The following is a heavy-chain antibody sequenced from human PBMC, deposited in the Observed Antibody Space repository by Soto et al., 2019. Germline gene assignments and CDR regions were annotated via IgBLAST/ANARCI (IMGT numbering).Heavy chain of an antibody. CDR2: INPNSGGT. CDR1: GYTFTGYY. V-gene: IGHV1-2*04. CDR3: ARLWLESAPRSGSYSQQPLVAFDI. Sequence: ASVKVSCKASGYTFTGYYMHWVRQAPGQGLEWMGWINPNSGGTNYAQKFQGWVTMTRDTSISTAYMELSRLRSDDTAVYYCARLWLESAPRSGSYSQQPLVAFDIWGQGTMVTVSS. D-gene: IGHD3-10*01. J-gene: IGHJ3*02.